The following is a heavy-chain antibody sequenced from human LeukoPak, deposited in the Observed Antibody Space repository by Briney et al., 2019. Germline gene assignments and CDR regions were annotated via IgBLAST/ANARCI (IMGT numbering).Heavy chain of an antibody. CDR3: ARVRYYGSGSYSENWFDP. Sequence: GGSLRLSCAASGFTVSSNYMSWVRQAPGKGLERVSVIYSGGSTYYADSVKGRFTISRDNSKNTLYLQMNSLRAEDTAVYYCARVRYYGSGSYSENWFDPWGQGTLVTVSS. CDR1: GFTVSSNY. CDR2: IYSGGST. J-gene: IGHJ5*02. D-gene: IGHD3-10*01. V-gene: IGHV3-53*01.